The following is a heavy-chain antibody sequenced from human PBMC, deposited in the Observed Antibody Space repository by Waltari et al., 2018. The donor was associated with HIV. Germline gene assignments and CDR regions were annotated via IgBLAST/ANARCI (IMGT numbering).Heavy chain of an antibody. CDR2: MYNSGTT. CDR3: ARRGDGFNQHARLDH. CDR1: GAYITSNDFY. D-gene: IGHD2-2*01. J-gene: IGHJ4*02. V-gene: IGHV4-39*01. Sequence: QLHLQESGPGLVKPSETLALTCTGSGAYITSNDFYWAWIRQPPGKGLEWLGLMYNSGTTDYNPSLKSRVSMSRDTSKNRFSLRLHSVTAADTAIYYCARRGDGFNQHARLDHWGPGTLVTVSS.